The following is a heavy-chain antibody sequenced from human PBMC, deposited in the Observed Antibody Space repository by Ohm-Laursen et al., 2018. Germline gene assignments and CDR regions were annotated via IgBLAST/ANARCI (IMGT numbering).Heavy chain of an antibody. CDR1: GYTFTSYY. CDR3: ARDIVVVPAAPLYYYYGMDV. Sequence: GASVKVSCNASGYTFTSYYMHWVRQAPGQGLEWMGIINPSGGSTSYAQKFQGGVTMTRDTSTSTVYMELSSLRSEDTAVYYCARDIVVVPAAPLYYYYGMDVWGQGTTVTVSS. CDR2: INPSGGST. D-gene: IGHD2-2*01. V-gene: IGHV1-46*01. J-gene: IGHJ6*02.